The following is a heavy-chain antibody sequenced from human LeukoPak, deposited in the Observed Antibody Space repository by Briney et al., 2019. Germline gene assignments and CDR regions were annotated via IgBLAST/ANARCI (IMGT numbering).Heavy chain of an antibody. CDR2: IYPDDSDT. D-gene: IGHD2-8*01. V-gene: IGHV5-51*01. CDR1: GYSFTSYW. CDR3: ARHGHCTNGVCYSNYYYYMDV. Sequence: GASLKISCKGAGYSFTSYWIGWVRQMPGTGLEWMGIIYPDDSDTRYSPSFEGQVIISVDKSISTAYLQWSSLKASDTATYYCARHGHCTNGVCYSNYYYYMDVWGKGTTVTVSS. J-gene: IGHJ6*03.